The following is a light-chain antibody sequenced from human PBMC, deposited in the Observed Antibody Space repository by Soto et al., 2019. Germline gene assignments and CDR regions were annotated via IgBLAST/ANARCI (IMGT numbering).Light chain of an antibody. CDR2: GAS. CDR3: QQYGSSPRT. CDR1: QSVSSSY. Sequence: IVLTQSPGTLSLSPGERATRSCRASQSVSSSYLAWYQQKPGQAPRLLIYGASSRATGIPDRFSGSGSGTDFTLTISRLEPEDFAVYYCQQYGSSPRTVGQGTKVDIK. J-gene: IGKJ1*01. V-gene: IGKV3-20*01.